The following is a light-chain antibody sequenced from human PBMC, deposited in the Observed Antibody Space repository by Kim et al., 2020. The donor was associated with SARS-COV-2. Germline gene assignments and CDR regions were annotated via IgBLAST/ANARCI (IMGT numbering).Light chain of an antibody. Sequence: SVGDKGTNSSRGSQSISRYVIWYQHKAGKGPKLLIYAASSLQSGVPSRFSGSGSGTDFTLTISSLQPEDFATYSCQQTYSFPQITFGQGTRLEIK. CDR2: AAS. V-gene: IGKV1-39*01. CDR3: QQTYSFPQIT. J-gene: IGKJ5*01. CDR1: QSISRY.